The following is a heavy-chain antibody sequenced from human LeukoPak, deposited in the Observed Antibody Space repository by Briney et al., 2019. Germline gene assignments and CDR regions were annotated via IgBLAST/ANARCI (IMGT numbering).Heavy chain of an antibody. D-gene: IGHD3-10*01. V-gene: IGHV1-69*06. Sequence: ASVKVSCKASGGTFSSYAISWVRQAPGQGLEWMGGIIPIFGTANYAQKFQGRVTITADKSTSTAYMELSSLRSEDTAVYYCARDLVYGSGSYSDDAFDIWGQGTMVTVSS. J-gene: IGHJ3*02. CDR3: ARDLVYGSGSYSDDAFDI. CDR1: GGTFSSYA. CDR2: IIPIFGTA.